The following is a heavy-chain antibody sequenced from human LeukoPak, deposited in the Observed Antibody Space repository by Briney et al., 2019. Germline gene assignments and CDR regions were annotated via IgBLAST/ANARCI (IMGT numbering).Heavy chain of an antibody. Sequence: GGSLRLSCAASGFTFSSYAMSWVSQAPGKGLEWVSAISGSGGTTYYADSVRGRFTISRDNSKNTLYLQMNSLRAEDTAVYYCAKDPMVRFDYWGQGTLVTVSS. J-gene: IGHJ4*02. CDR3: AKDPMVRFDY. D-gene: IGHD3-10*01. CDR1: GFTFSSYA. V-gene: IGHV3-23*01. CDR2: ISGSGGTT.